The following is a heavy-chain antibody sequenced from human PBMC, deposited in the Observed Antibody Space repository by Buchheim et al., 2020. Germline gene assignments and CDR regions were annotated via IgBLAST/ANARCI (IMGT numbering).Heavy chain of an antibody. J-gene: IGHJ4*02. CDR2: IYHSGRL. V-gene: IGHV4-39*02. CDR3: AREYSSSSRPDY. CDR1: GGSISSSTYY. D-gene: IGHD6-6*01. Sequence: QLQLQESGPGLVRPSETLSLTCTVSGGSISSSTYYWGWIRQPPGKGLEWIGNIYHSGRLYYNPSLKSRVTISVDSSHNQFSLRLSSVTAADTAVYYCAREYSSSSRPDYWGQGTL.